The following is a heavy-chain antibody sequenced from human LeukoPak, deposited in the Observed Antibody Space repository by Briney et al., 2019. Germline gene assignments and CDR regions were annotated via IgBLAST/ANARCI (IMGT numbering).Heavy chain of an antibody. V-gene: IGHV3-53*01. J-gene: IGHJ4*02. Sequence: GGSLRLSCTVSGFTVSSNSMSWVRQAPGKGLEWVAFIYSDNTHYSDSVKGRFTISRDNSKNTLYLQRNSLRAEDTAVYYCARRAGAYSQPYDYWRQGTLVNVS. D-gene: IGHD4/OR15-4a*01. CDR3: ARRAGAYSQPYDY. CDR1: GFTVSSNS. CDR2: IYSDNT.